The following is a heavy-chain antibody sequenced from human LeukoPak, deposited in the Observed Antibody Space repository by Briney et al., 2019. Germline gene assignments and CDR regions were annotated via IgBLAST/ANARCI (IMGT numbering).Heavy chain of an antibody. CDR1: GYTFTGYY. CDR3: ARSLVGATVYWFDP. J-gene: IGHJ5*02. D-gene: IGHD1-26*01. V-gene: IGHV1-2*02. Sequence: ASVKVSCKASGYTFTGYYMHWVRQAPGQGLEWMGWINPNSGGTNYAQKFQGRVTMTRDTSISTAYMELSRLRSDDTAVYYCARSLVGATVYWFDPWGQGTLVTVSS. CDR2: INPNSGGT.